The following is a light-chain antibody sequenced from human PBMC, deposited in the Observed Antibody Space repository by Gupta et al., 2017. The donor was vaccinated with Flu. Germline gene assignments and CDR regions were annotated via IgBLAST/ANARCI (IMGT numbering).Light chain of an antibody. CDR2: NTD. CDR3: AGWDDRLNGWV. CDR1: NSNIGNGT. J-gene: IGLJ3*02. Sequence: QSVLTQPPSTSAAPVQTFTISCSGSNSNIGNGTANWYRHLPGTAPTLLIFNTDQRPSGIPDRFSGSKSGTSATLAISGLQSEDEADYYCAGWDDRLNGWVFGGGTKLTVL. V-gene: IGLV1-44*01.